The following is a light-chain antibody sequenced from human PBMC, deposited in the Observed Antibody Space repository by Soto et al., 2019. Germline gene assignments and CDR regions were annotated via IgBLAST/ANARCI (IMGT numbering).Light chain of an antibody. V-gene: IGKV3-15*01. CDR3: QQYSNWPSWT. CDR2: GAS. CDR1: QSVSNF. Sequence: EKVMTQSPATLSMSPGERATLSCRASQSVSNFLAWYQQKPGQAPRLLIYGASTRATGVPARFSGSGSGTEFTLTISSLQSEDFGVYYCQQYSNWPSWTFGQGTKVEVK. J-gene: IGKJ1*01.